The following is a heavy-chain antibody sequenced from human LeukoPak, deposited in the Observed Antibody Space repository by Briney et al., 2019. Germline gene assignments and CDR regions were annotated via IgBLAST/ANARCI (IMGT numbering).Heavy chain of an antibody. D-gene: IGHD4-11*01. J-gene: IGHJ5*02. CDR3: ACRKYYSTWSDP. CDR1: GNTFTSYW. Sequence: GESLKISCKGFGNTFTSYWIGWVRQMPGKGLEWMGIIYPADSDTQYSPSFQGRVTISVDRTIRTAYLQWSSLQASDTAIYYCACRKYYSTWSDPWGQGTLVTVSS. CDR2: IYPADSDT. V-gene: IGHV5-51*01.